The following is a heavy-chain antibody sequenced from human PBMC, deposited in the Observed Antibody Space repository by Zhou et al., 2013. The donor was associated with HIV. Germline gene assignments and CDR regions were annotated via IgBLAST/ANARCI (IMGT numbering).Heavy chain of an antibody. CDR1: GDTFIGYY. J-gene: IGHJ4*02. Sequence: QVQLVQSGAEVKKPGASVKVSCKTSGDTFIGYYIHWVRQAPGQGLEWMGLINPNSGGTDFAPKFQGRVTMTRDTSISTAYMELSRLRSDDTAMYYCARDRRTPLDYWGQGTLVTVSS. V-gene: IGHV1-2*02. CDR2: INPNSGGT. CDR3: ARDRRTPLDY.